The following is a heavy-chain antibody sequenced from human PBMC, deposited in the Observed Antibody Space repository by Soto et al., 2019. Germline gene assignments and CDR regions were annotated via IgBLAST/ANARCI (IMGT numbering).Heavy chain of an antibody. CDR3: PKRRPEEAKILDN. V-gene: IGHV3-23*01. CDR1: GFTFSTYA. Sequence: GGSLRLSCAASGFTFSTYAMTWVRQAPGKGLELVSSIGDRGTITFYADSVKGRFTISRDNYKNMLYLQMSSLRVEDTAVYYCPKRRPEEAKILDNSGPGTLVTVSS. CDR2: IGDRGTIT. J-gene: IGHJ4*02.